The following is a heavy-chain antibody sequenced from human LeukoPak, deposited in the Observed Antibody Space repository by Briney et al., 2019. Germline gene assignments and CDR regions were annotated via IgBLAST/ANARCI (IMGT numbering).Heavy chain of an antibody. CDR2: INHSGST. D-gene: IGHD1-26*01. J-gene: IGHJ5*02. CDR3: ARGVIVGATDVNWFDP. CDR1: GGSISSGGYS. Sequence: SQTLSLTCAVSGGSISSGGYSWSWIRQPPGKGLEWIVYINHSGSTNYNPSLKSRVTISVDTSKNQFSLKLSPVTAADTAVYYCARGVIVGATDVNWFDPWGQGTLVTVSS. V-gene: IGHV4-30-2*01.